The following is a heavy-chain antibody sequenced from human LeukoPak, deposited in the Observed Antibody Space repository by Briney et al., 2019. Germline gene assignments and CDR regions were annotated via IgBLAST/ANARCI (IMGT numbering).Heavy chain of an antibody. V-gene: IGHV3-30*18. J-gene: IGHJ4*02. CDR1: GFTFSSYG. D-gene: IGHD6-19*01. Sequence: PGRSLRLSCAASGFTFSSYGMHWVRQAPGKGLEWVAVIWYGGSNKYYADSVKGRFTISRDNSKNTLYLQMNSLRAEDTAVYYCAKDHGWAVSEYYFDYWGQGTLVTVSS. CDR2: IWYGGSNK. CDR3: AKDHGWAVSEYYFDY.